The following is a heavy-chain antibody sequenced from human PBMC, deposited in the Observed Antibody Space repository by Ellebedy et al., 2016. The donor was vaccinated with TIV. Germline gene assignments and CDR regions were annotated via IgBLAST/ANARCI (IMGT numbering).Heavy chain of an antibody. CDR2: INPTSGNS. CDR3: ARGDNYDYESSGYYYNY. Sequence: AASVKVSCKASGYTFTSYFLYWVRQAPGQGLEWMGIINPTSGNSKYAQKFQGRVTVTRDTSTSTVYMELSSLRSEDTAVYYCARGDNYDYESSGYYYNYWGQGTLVTVSS. CDR1: GYTFTSYF. V-gene: IGHV1-46*01. J-gene: IGHJ4*02. D-gene: IGHD3-22*01.